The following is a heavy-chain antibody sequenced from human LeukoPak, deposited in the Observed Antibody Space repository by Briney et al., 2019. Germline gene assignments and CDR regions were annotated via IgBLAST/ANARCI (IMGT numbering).Heavy chain of an antibody. Sequence: GASVKVSCKAFGYTFTGYYMHWVRQAPGQGLEWMGWINPNSGGTNYAQKFQGRVTMTRDTSISTAYMELSRLRSDDTAVYYCARDPAPTSNWFDPWGQGTLVTVSS. V-gene: IGHV1-2*02. D-gene: IGHD1-14*01. CDR1: GYTFTGYY. CDR3: ARDPAPTSNWFDP. CDR2: INPNSGGT. J-gene: IGHJ5*02.